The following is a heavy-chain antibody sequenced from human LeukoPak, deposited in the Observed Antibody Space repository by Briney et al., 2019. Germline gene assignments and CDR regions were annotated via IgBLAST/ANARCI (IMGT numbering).Heavy chain of an antibody. CDR3: ARWDDSAWAFGN. J-gene: IGHJ4*02. V-gene: IGHV4-59*08. CDR1: GGSISTYS. CDR2: ISHSGTT. Sequence: SETLSLTCIVSGGSISTYSWNWIRQSPGKGLERVGYISHSGTTSYDSYFRSRVTISVDTSNNQLSLKLTSVTAADTAVYYCARWDDSAWAFGNWGPGTLVTVSS. D-gene: IGHD6-19*01.